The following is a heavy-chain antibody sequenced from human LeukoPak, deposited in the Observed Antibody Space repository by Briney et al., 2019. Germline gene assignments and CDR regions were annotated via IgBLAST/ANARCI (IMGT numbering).Heavy chain of an antibody. D-gene: IGHD3-22*01. CDR2: ISSGSSTI. CDR1: GFIFSDDN. Sequence: GGSLRLSCAASGFIFSDDNMNWVRQAPGKGLEWVSYISSGSSTIYYADSVEGRLTISRDNAKNSLYLQMNSLTDEDTAVYYCAREPPGNYDSSGHYYAYFDCWGQGTLVTVSS. V-gene: IGHV3-48*02. CDR3: AREPPGNYDSSGHYYAYFDC. J-gene: IGHJ4*02.